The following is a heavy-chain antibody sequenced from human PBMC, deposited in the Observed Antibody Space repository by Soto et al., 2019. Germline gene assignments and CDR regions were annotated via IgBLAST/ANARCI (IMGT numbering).Heavy chain of an antibody. D-gene: IGHD3-3*01. CDR2: IDNSGNT. J-gene: IGHJ4*02. CDR3: ARGGQDFWSGPFDY. V-gene: IGHV4-4*07. Sequence: PSETLSLTCTVSDGSISTYFCNWIRQPAGKGLEWIGHIDNSGNTNYNPSLKSRVTMSADTSRNQFSLKLNSVTAADTVVYYCARGGQDFWSGPFDYWGQGALVTVSS. CDR1: DGSISTYF.